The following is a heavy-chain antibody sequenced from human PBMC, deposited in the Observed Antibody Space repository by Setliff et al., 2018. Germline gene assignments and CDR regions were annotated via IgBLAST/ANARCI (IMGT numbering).Heavy chain of an antibody. CDR2: IYPGDSST. D-gene: IGHD3-10*01. CDR3: ARQRESRGYFDY. J-gene: IGHJ4*02. Sequence: GESLKISCKGSGYSFTSYWIGWVRQMPGKGLEWVGVIYPGDSSTRYSPSFRGQVTISADKSISTAYLQWTSLKASDTAIFLCARQRESRGYFDYWGQGALVTVSS. CDR1: GYSFTSYW. V-gene: IGHV5-51*01.